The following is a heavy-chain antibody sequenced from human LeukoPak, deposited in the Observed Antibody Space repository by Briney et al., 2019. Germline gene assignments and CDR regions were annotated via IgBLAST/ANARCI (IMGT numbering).Heavy chain of an antibody. Sequence: SETLSLTCAVYGGSFSGYYWSWIRQPPGKGLEWMGEINHSGSTNYNPSLKRRVTISVDASKNQFPLKLRSVTAADTAVYYCASAVSARYYGSGSYYGPCYYYGMDVWGQGTTVTVSS. D-gene: IGHD3-10*01. CDR1: GGSFSGYY. CDR3: ASAVSARYYGSGSYYGPCYYYGMDV. J-gene: IGHJ6*02. CDR2: INHSGST. V-gene: IGHV4-34*01.